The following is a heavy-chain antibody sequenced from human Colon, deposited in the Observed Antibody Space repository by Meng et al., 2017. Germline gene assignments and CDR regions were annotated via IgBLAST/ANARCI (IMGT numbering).Heavy chain of an antibody. J-gene: IGHJ2*01. D-gene: IGHD3-10*01. CDR3: ARDYYGSGSYYNDWYFDL. CDR1: GGSISSSSYY. CDR2: IYYSGST. Sequence: QLPQQESGPGPVKPSGTLPLTCTVSGGSISSSSYYWGWIRQPPGKGLEWIGSIYYSGSTYYNPSLKSRVTISVDTSKNQFSLKLSSVTAADTAVYYCARDYYGSGSYYNDWYFDLWGRGTLVTVSS. V-gene: IGHV4-39*07.